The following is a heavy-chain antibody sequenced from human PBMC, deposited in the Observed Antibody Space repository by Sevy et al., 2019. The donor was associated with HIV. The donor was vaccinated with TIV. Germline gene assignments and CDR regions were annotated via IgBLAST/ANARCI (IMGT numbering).Heavy chain of an antibody. V-gene: IGHV3-15*07. Sequence: GGSLRLSCAASGFTFSNAWMNWVRQAPGKGLEWVGRIKSKTDGGTTDYAAPVKGRFTISRDDSKNTLYLQMNSLKTEDTAVYYCTPDGGGYNYGYSFDYWGQGTLVTVSS. CDR1: GFTFSNAW. J-gene: IGHJ4*02. CDR3: TPDGGGYNYGYSFDY. D-gene: IGHD5-18*01. CDR2: IKSKTDGGTT.